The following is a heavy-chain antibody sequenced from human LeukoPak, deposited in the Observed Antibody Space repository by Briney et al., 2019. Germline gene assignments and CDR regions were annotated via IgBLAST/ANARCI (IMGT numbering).Heavy chain of an antibody. CDR1: GFTFSFYG. V-gene: IGHV3-30*02. CDR3: AKAVVVAATPGY. Sequence: GGSLRLSCAASGFTFSFYGMHWVRQAPGKGLEWVAFIRFDGSNKYYADSVKGRFTISRDNSKNTLYLQMNSLRAEDTAVYYCAKAVVVAATPGYWGQGTLVTVSS. D-gene: IGHD2-15*01. CDR2: IRFDGSNK. J-gene: IGHJ4*02.